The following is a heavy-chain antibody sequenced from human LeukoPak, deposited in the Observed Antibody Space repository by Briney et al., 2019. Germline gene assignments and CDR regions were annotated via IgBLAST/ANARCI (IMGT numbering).Heavy chain of an antibody. J-gene: IGHJ4*02. CDR3: ASLNMAYSLDY. Sequence: SETLSLTCTVSGGSISSYYWSWIRQPPGKGLEWIGYIYYSGSTNYNPSLKSRVTMSVDTSKNQFSLKLSSVTAADTAVYYCASLNMAYSLDYWGQGTLVTVSS. V-gene: IGHV4-59*01. CDR2: IYYSGST. CDR1: GGSISSYY. D-gene: IGHD2-15*01.